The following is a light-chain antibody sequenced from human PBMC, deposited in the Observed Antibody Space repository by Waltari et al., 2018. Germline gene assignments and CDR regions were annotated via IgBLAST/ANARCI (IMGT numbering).Light chain of an antibody. Sequence: QSALTQPASVSGSPGQSITIPCIGTSSDIGGYNYVSWYQQNPGKAPKVMIYDVTKRPSGVSNRFSGSKSGSTASLTISGLQAEDEADYYCSSYTSSNTWVFGGGTKLTVL. CDR3: SSYTSSNTWV. V-gene: IGLV2-14*01. CDR1: SSDIGGYNY. J-gene: IGLJ3*02. CDR2: DVT.